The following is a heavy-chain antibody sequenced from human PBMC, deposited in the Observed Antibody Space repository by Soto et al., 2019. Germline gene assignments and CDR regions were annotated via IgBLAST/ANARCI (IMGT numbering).Heavy chain of an antibody. D-gene: IGHD6-19*01. CDR2: IKSKTDGGTT. Sequence: GGSLRLSCAASGFTFSNAWMNWVRQAPGKGLEWVGRIKSKTDGGTTDYAAPGKGRFTISRDDSKNTLYLQMNSLKTEDTAVYYCTQGSGWYGRDDYYYYYYGMDVWGQGTTVTVSS. J-gene: IGHJ6*02. V-gene: IGHV3-15*07. CDR1: GFTFSNAW. CDR3: TQGSGWYGRDDYYYYYYGMDV.